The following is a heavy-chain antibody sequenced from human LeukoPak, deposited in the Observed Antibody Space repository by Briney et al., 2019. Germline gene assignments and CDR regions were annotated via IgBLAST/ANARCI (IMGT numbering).Heavy chain of an antibody. J-gene: IGHJ4*02. Sequence: PSQTLSLTCAVSGGSISSGGYSWSWIRQPPGKGLEWIGYIYHSGSTYYNPSLKSRVTISVDRSKNQFSLKLSSVTAADTAVYYCASGGLYDSSGYYDYWGQGTLVTVSS. D-gene: IGHD3-22*01. CDR2: IYHSGST. CDR1: GGSISSGGYS. V-gene: IGHV4-30-2*01. CDR3: ASGGLYDSSGYYDY.